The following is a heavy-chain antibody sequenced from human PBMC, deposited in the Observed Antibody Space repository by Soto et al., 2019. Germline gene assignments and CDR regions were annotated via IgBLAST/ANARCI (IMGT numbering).Heavy chain of an antibody. CDR2: IFYSGTT. J-gene: IGHJ6*02. D-gene: IGHD3-9*01. V-gene: IGHV4-39*01. Sequence: SETLSLTCTVSGGSISSSSYYWGWIRQPPGKGLEWIGSIFYSGTTYYNPSLKSRVTISVDTSKNQFSLKLSSVTAADTAVYYCARSYDILTGYYYGMDVWGQGTTVTVSS. CDR3: ARSYDILTGYYYGMDV. CDR1: GGSISSSSYY.